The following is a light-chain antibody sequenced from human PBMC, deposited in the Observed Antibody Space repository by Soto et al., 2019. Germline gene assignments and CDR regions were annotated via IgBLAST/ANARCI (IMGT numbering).Light chain of an antibody. CDR3: QQYDSYPWT. CDR2: AAS. Sequence: DIQMTQSPSSLSASVGDRVTITCRASQGIRNDLGWYQQKPGKAPKLLIYAASSLQSGVPSRFSGSGSGTDFTLIISTLQPDDFATYYCQQYDSYPWTFGQGTKVDIK. J-gene: IGKJ1*01. V-gene: IGKV1-17*01. CDR1: QGIRND.